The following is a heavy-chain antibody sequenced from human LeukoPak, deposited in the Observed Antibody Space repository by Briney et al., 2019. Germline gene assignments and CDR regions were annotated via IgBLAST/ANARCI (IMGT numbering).Heavy chain of an antibody. D-gene: IGHD6-13*01. CDR3: ARAYSSSWYFNWFDP. J-gene: IGHJ5*02. Sequence: PSETLSLTCTVSGYSISSGYFWGWIRQPPGKGLERIRTIYNSGSTYYNASLESRVTISVDTSKNQISLKLSSATAADTAVYYCARAYSSSWYFNWFDPWGQGTLVTVSS. CDR1: GYSISSGYF. V-gene: IGHV4-38-2*02. CDR2: IYNSGST.